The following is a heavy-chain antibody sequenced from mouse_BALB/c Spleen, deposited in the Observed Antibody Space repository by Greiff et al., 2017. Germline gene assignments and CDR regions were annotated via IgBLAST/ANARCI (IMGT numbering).Heavy chain of an antibody. D-gene: IGHD2-10*02. CDR3: TRGEYGNYPFAY. Sequence: EVQGVESGGGLVKPGGSLKLSCAASGFTFSSYTMSWVRQTPEKRLEWVATISSGGSYTYYPDSVKGRFTISRDNAKNTLYLQMSSLKSEDTAMYYCTRGEYGNYPFAYWGQGTLVTVSA. CDR2: ISSGGSYT. CDR1: GFTFSSYT. V-gene: IGHV5-6-4*01. J-gene: IGHJ3*01.